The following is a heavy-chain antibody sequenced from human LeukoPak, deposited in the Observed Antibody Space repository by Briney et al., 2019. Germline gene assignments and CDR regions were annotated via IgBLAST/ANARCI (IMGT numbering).Heavy chain of an antibody. V-gene: IGHV4-39*01. CDR3: ASLYYGSGPPGY. CDR2: IYYSGST. CDR1: GGSISSSSYY. D-gene: IGHD3-10*01. Sequence: SETLSLTCTVSGGSISSSSYYWGWIRQPPGKGLEWIGSIYYSGSTYYNPSLKSRVTISVDTSKNQFSLKLSSVTAADTAVYYCASLYYGSGPPGYWGQGTLVTVSS. J-gene: IGHJ4*02.